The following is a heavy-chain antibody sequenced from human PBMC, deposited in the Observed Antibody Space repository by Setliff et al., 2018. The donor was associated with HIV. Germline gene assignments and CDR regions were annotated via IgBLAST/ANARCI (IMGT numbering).Heavy chain of an antibody. D-gene: IGHD1-26*01. J-gene: IGHJ6*02. V-gene: IGHV1-2*06. CDR2: INPNSGDT. CDR1: GYTFTGYY. CDR3: ARERGATVLTYGMDV. Sequence: ASVKVSCKASGYTFTGYYINWVRRAPGQGLEWMGRINPNSGDTNYTQSFQGRVTMTRDRSINTAYLELSSLKSDDTAVYYCARERGATVLTYGMDVWGQGTTVTVSS.